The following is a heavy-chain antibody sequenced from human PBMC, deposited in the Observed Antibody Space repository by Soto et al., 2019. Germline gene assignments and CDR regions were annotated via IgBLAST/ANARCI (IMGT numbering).Heavy chain of an antibody. CDR3: ARERLDSGVGQGAMDV. V-gene: IGHV4-31*03. CDR1: GGSMSSRDYY. J-gene: IGHJ6*02. CDR2: IYYSGST. Sequence: QVQLQESGPGLVKPSQTLSLTCIVSGGSMSSRDYYWSWIRQYPGKGLEWIGYIYYSGSTYYHSSLIIRVSISIDTSKKQFSLKLNSVTAADTAVYYCARERLDSGVGQGAMDVWGQGITVTVSS. D-gene: IGHD2-8*01.